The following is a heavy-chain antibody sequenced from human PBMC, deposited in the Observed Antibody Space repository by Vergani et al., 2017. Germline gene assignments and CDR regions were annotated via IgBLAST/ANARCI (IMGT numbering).Heavy chain of an antibody. CDR1: GFIFNYYA. J-gene: IGHJ6*02. CDR2: ISGSGGST. CDR3: AKANPRNSGYDYLYYYHAMDV. V-gene: IGHV3-23*01. D-gene: IGHD5-12*01. Sequence: EVQLLESGGDLVQPEGSLRLSCAASGFIFNYYAMNWVRPAPGKGLEWVSGISGSGGSTYYAGSVKGRFTISIDSAKNTLYLQMNSLSSGETAVYYCAKANPRNSGYDYLYYYHAMDVWGQGTTVTVSS.